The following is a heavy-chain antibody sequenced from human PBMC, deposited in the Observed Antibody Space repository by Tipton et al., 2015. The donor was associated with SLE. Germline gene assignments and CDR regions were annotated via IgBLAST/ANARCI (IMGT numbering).Heavy chain of an antibody. CDR3: AKDLNRVATSPFDY. CDR2: ISGSGDRT. D-gene: IGHD5-12*01. Sequence: SLRLSCAASGFTFANYAMSWVRQAPGKGLEWVSAISGSGDRTYYADSAKGPFTISRDNSKNTLYLQMNSLRVEDTAVYYCAKDLNRVATSPFDYWGQGTLVTVSS. J-gene: IGHJ4*02. CDR1: GFTFANYA. V-gene: IGHV3-23*01.